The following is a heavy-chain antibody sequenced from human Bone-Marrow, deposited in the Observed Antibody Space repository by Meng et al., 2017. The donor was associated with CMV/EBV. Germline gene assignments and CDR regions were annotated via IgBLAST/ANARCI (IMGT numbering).Heavy chain of an antibody. CDR3: ATDYFRRYSSSWRFDY. D-gene: IGHD6-13*01. CDR2: FDPEDGET. CDR1: GYTLTELS. V-gene: IGHV1-24*01. J-gene: IGHJ4*02. Sequence: QGQRVQSGAEVKKPGASVKVSCKVSGYTLTELSMHWVRQAPGKGLEWMGGFDPEDGETIYAQKFQGRVTMTEDTSTDTAYMELSSLRSEDTAVYYCATDYFRRYSSSWRFDYWGQGTLVTVSS.